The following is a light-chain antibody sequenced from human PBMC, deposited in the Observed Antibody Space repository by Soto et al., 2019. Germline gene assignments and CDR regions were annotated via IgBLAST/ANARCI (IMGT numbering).Light chain of an antibody. CDR1: QSVSSSY. CDR2: DAS. J-gene: IGKJ4*01. CDR3: HQYNTWPLT. Sequence: ETVLTQSPGTLSLCPGERATISCRASQSVSSSYLAWYQQKPGQAPRLLIYDASNRATGIPARFSGSGSGTDFTLTISSLEPEDFAVYYCHQYNTWPLTFGGGTKVDIK. V-gene: IGKV3-20*01.